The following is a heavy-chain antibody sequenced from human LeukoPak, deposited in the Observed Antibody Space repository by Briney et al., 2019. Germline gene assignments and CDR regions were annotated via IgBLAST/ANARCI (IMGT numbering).Heavy chain of an antibody. CDR2: INWNSNII. V-gene: IGHV3-9*01. CDR1: GFTFADYA. J-gene: IGHJ3*02. CDR3: ARDDSGWYNAFDI. D-gene: IGHD6-19*01. Sequence: GGSLRLSCAASGFTFADYAIHWVRQPPGKGLEWVSGINWNSNIIGYADSVKGRFTISRDNAKNSLYLQMNSLRAEDTALYHCARDDSGWYNAFDIWGQGTMVTVSS.